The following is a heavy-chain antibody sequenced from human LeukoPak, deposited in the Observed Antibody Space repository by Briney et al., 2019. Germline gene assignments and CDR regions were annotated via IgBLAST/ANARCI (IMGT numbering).Heavy chain of an antibody. CDR3: ARGTAWRNGYETHAFDI. J-gene: IGHJ3*02. D-gene: IGHD5-24*01. V-gene: IGHV3-74*03. CDR2: INSDGSSI. CDR1: GFTFSSYW. Sequence: GESLRLSCAASGFTFSSYWMHWVRQAPGKGLVWVSRINSDGSSIKSADSVKGRFTISRDNAKNTLYLQMNSLRAEDTAVYYCARGTAWRNGYETHAFDIWGQGTMVTVSS.